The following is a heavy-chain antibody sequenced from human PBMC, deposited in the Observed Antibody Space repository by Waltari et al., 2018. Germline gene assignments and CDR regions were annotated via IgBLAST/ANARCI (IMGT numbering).Heavy chain of an antibody. CDR3: ALDTGALWMDV. J-gene: IGHJ6*02. CDR2: INPSGGST. CDR1: EYTFTSSY. Sequence: QVQLVQSGAEVKKPGASVKISCKTSEYTFTSSYIHWVRQAPGQGLEWMGIINPSGGSTIDAQKFQGRVTMTRDTSTSTVYMELSSLRSDDTAVYYCALDTGALWMDVWGQGTTVTVSS. V-gene: IGHV1-46*01. D-gene: IGHD2-21*01.